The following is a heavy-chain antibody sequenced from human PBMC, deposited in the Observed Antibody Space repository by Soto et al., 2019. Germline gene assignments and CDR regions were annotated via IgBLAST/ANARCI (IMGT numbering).Heavy chain of an antibody. J-gene: IGHJ4*02. CDR1: GGSVSSGSYY. CDR3: ARDKYD. Sequence: PSETLSLTCTVSGGSVSSGSYYWSWIRQPPGKGLEWIGYIYYSGSTNYNTSLKSQVTISVDTSKNKFSLKLSSVTAADTAVYYCARDKYDWGQGTLVTVSS. V-gene: IGHV4-61*01. CDR2: IYYSGST.